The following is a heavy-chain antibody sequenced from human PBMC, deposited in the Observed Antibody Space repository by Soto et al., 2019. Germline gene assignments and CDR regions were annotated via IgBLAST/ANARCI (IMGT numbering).Heavy chain of an antibody. CDR1: GFTFSSYS. CDR3: ESHRGNYGMDV. CDR2: ISGSSSTT. V-gene: IGHV3-48*02. J-gene: IGHJ6*02. D-gene: IGHD3-10*01. Sequence: GGSLRLSCAASGFTFSSYSMNWVRQAPGKGLEWVSYISGSSSTTYYADSVKGRFTISRDNAKNSLYLQTNSLRDEDTAVYYCESHRGNYGMDVWGQGTTVTVSS.